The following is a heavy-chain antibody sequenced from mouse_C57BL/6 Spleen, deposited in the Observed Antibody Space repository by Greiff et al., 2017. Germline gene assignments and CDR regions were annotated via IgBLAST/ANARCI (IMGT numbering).Heavy chain of an antibody. CDR1: GYTFTSYT. J-gene: IGHJ2*01. CDR2: INPSSGYT. Sequence: VQLQQSGAELARPGASVKMSCKASGYTFTSYTMHWVKQRPGQGLEWIGYINPSSGYTKYNQKFKDKATLTADKSSSTAYMQLSSLTSEDSAVYYCARESSDGYYGYWGQGTTLTVSS. D-gene: IGHD2-3*01. V-gene: IGHV1-4*01. CDR3: ARESSDGYYGY.